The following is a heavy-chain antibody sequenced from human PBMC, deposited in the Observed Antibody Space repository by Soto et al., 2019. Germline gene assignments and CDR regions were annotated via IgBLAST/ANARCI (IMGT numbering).Heavy chain of an antibody. D-gene: IGHD6-13*01. CDR3: ARHPQVPYFQQGLDY. J-gene: IGHJ4*02. V-gene: IGHV4-59*08. CDR1: GGSINNLY. CDR2: IFSTGTT. Sequence: QVQLQESGPGLVKPSETLSLTCTVSGGSINNLYWSWIRQPPGKGLEWIAYIFSTGTTSYNPSLQSRVTVSVATSKTQVYLHLNSVTAADTAVYYCARHPQVPYFQQGLDYWGQGTLITVSS.